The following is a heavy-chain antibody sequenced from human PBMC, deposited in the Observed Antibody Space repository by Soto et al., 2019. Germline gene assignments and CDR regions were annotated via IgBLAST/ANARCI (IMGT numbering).Heavy chain of an antibody. Sequence: EVQLVESGGGLVQPGRSLRLSCTVSGFKAHQYAMHWVRQAPGKGLEWVSGIYRDGGGTGYADSVKGRFTVSRDNVKNCLSLQMNSLRSDDTALYYCIKDETPGGADYWGQGILVTVSS. J-gene: IGHJ4*02. CDR3: IKDETPGGADY. CDR2: IYRDGGGT. V-gene: IGHV3-9*02. D-gene: IGHD3-10*01. CDR1: GFKAHQYA.